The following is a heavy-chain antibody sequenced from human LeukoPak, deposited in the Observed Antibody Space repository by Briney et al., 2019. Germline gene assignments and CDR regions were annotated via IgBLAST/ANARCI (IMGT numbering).Heavy chain of an antibody. D-gene: IGHD3-10*01. Sequence: GGSLRLSCAASGFTFSSYWMSWVRQAPGKGLEWVANIKQDGSEKYYVDSVKGRFTISRDNAKNSLYLQMNSLRAEDTAVYYCARDHYYGSDPNWFDPWGQGTLVTVSS. V-gene: IGHV3-7*01. CDR2: IKQDGSEK. CDR3: ARDHYYGSDPNWFDP. J-gene: IGHJ5*02. CDR1: GFTFSSYW.